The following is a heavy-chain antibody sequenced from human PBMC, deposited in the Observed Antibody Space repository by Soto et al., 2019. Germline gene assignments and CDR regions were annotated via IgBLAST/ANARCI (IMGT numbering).Heavy chain of an antibody. CDR1: GGSITRSSHY. D-gene: IGHD2-15*01. Sequence: QLQLQESGPGLVKSSETLSLTCSVPGGSITRSSHYWAWIRQPPGKGLEWIGTIYFTEGTYYNPSLKSRVTISVDASKNYCSLELSSVTAADTAVYYCTTPHCSGGRCDFTYWGRGALVAVSA. V-gene: IGHV4-39*02. CDR2: IYFTEGT. J-gene: IGHJ4*02. CDR3: TTPHCSGGRCDFTY.